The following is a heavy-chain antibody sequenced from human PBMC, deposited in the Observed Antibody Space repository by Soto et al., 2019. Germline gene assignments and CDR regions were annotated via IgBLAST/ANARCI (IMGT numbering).Heavy chain of an antibody. D-gene: IGHD5-12*01. J-gene: IGHJ5*02. CDR1: GFTFSTYW. V-gene: IGHV3-74*02. Sequence: EVQLVESGGGLVQPGGSLRLSCAASGFTFSTYWMHWVRQVPGKGLVWVSRINSDGSTTSYADSVKGRFTISRDNAKNTLFLQVISLRAGDTAVYYCAGGVATLLAWGQGTLVTVSS. CDR2: INSDGSTT. CDR3: AGGVATLLA.